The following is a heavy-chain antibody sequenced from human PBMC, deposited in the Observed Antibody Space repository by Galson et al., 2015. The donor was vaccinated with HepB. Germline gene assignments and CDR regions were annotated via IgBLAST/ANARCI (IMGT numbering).Heavy chain of an antibody. CDR2: ISWNSGSI. D-gene: IGHD5-24*01. CDR1: GFTFDDYA. Sequence: SLRLSCAASGFTFDDYAMHWVRQAPGKGLEWVSGISWNSGSIGYADSVKGRFTISRDNAKNSLYLQMNSLRAEDTALYYCAKESGGRWLQLEDRGAFDYWGQGTLVTVSS. CDR3: AKESGGRWLQLEDRGAFDY. J-gene: IGHJ4*02. V-gene: IGHV3-9*01.